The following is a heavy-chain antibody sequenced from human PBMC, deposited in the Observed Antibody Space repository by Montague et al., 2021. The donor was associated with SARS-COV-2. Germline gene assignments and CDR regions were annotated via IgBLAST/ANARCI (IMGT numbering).Heavy chain of an antibody. D-gene: IGHD2-21*02. J-gene: IGHJ6*02. V-gene: IGHV4-59*01. CDR1: GGFISSSY. Sequence: SETLSLTCTVPGGFISSSYWSWIRQPPGKGLEWIGHIYHSGNTNYNPSLKSRVTISIDTSMNQFSLSLSSMTAADTAVYFCARDLLPPRTAIKTNFFGLDVWGQGTTVIVSS. CDR3: ARDLLPPRTAIKTNFFGLDV. CDR2: IYHSGNT.